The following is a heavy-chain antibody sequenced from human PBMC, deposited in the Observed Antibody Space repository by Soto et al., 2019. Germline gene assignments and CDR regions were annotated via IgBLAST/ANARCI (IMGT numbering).Heavy chain of an antibody. CDR1: GFTFSSYG. V-gene: IGHV3-23*01. Sequence: LRLSCAASGFTFSSYGMSWVRQAPGKGLEWVSSISGSGGSTYYADSVKGRFTISRDNSKNTLYLQMSSLRAEDTAVYYCANRNDYGSGSYFPFDHWGQGTLVTVSS. CDR2: ISGSGGST. CDR3: ANRNDYGSGSYFPFDH. D-gene: IGHD3-10*01. J-gene: IGHJ4*02.